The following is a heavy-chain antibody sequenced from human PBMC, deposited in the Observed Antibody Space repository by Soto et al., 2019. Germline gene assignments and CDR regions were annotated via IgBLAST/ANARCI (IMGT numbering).Heavy chain of an antibody. CDR2: IYYSGRT. D-gene: IGHD3-16*02. CDR3: ARMRGLGEISPYFDY. CDR1: GGSISDYQ. J-gene: IGHJ4*01. Sequence: QVQLQESGPGLVRPSETLSLTCSVSGGSISDYQWNWIRQSPGKGLEWIGYIYYSGRTNYNPSLKSRVTISLDTSTKQFSLRLRSVTAADTDVYYCARMRGLGEISPYFDYWGHGTLVTVSS. V-gene: IGHV4-59*01.